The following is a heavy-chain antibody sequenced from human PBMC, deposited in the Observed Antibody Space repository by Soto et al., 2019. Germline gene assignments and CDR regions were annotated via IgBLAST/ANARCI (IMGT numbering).Heavy chain of an antibody. V-gene: IGHV4-30-2*01. Sequence: SETLSLTCAVSGGSISSGGYSWSWIRQPPGKGLEWIGYIYHSGSTYYNPSLKSRVTISVDRSKNQFSMKLSSVTAADTAVYYCARRNYDILTGTNWFDPWGQGTLVT. D-gene: IGHD3-9*01. J-gene: IGHJ5*02. CDR1: GGSISSGGYS. CDR2: IYHSGST. CDR3: ARRNYDILTGTNWFDP.